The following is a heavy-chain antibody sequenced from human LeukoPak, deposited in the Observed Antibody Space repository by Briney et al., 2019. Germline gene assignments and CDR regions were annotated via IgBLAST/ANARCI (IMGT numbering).Heavy chain of an antibody. V-gene: IGHV1-2*06. CDR2: INPNSGGT. D-gene: IGHD5-18*01. CDR1: GYTFTGYY. Sequence: GASVKVSCKASGYTFTGYYMHWVRQAPGQGLEWMGRINPNSGGTNYAQKFQGRVTMTRDTSISTAYMELSRLRSDDTAVYYCARDKSVYSYGYPDGDFYYWGQGTLVTVSS. CDR3: ARDKSVYSYGYPDGDFYY. J-gene: IGHJ4*02.